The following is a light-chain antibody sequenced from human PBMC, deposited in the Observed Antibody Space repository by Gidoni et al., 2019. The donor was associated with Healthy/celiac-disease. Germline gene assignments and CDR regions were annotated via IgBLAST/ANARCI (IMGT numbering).Light chain of an antibody. Sequence: QSALTQPASVSGSPGQSITISCTGTSSDVGGYNCVSWYQQHPGKAPKLMIYEVSNRPSGVSNRFSGSKSGNTASLTISGLQAEDEADYYCSSYTSSSTHYVFGTGTKVTVL. CDR2: EVS. V-gene: IGLV2-14*01. CDR3: SSYTSSSTHYV. CDR1: SSDVGGYNC. J-gene: IGLJ1*01.